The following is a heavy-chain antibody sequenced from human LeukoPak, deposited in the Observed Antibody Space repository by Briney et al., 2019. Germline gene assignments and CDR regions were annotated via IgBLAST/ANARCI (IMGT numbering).Heavy chain of an antibody. CDR2: VYPSGSDT. J-gene: IGHJ4*02. V-gene: IGHV5-51*01. CDR3: ARLLMPTIFGDH. Sequence: GESLKISCKASSHNFANYWIDWVRQKPGKGPEWLGIVYPSGSDTVYSPSFSGQVTISVDESTSTAYLQWNTLRASDTAMYYCARLLMPTIFGDHWGQGTLVTVSS. D-gene: IGHD3-3*01. CDR1: SHNFANYW.